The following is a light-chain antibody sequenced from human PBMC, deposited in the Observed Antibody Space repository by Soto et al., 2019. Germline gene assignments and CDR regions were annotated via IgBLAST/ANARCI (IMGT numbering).Light chain of an antibody. CDR1: SSDVGGYNY. Sequence: QSALTQPPSASGSPGQSVTISCTGTSSDVGGYNYVSWYQQHPGKAPKLMISEVSKRPSGVPDRFSGSKSGNTASLTVSGLQAEDEADYYCSSFAGNNNLVVCGGTKVTVL. CDR2: EVS. V-gene: IGLV2-8*01. J-gene: IGLJ2*01. CDR3: SSFAGNNNLV.